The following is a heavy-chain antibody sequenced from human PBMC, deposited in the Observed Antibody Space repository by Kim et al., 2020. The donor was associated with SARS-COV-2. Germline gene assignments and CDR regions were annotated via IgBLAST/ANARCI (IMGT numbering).Heavy chain of an antibody. D-gene: IGHD3-9*01. CDR3: ARGLRYFDWPPYNWFDP. V-gene: IGHV4-39*01. CDR1: GGSISSSSYY. Sequence: SETLSLTCTVSGGSISSSSYYWGWIRQPPGKGLEWIGSIYYSGSTYYNPSLKSRVTISVDTSKNQFSLKLSSVTAADTAVYYCARGLRYFDWPPYNWFDPWPGNPGHRLL. CDR2: IYYSGST. J-gene: IGHJ5*02.